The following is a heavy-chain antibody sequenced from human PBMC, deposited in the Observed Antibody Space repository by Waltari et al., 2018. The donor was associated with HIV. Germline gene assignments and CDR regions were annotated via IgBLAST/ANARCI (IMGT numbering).Heavy chain of an antibody. CDR3: AKNRGSTSSWSPFDF. CDR2: ISSSGVST. J-gene: IGHJ4*02. V-gene: IGHV3-23*01. Sequence: EVQLLESGGGLVKPGGSLSLSCAASGFPFRNFAMSWVRQAPEKGLEWVSPISSSGVSTYYAASVKGRFTVSRDNSKNILYLQMNSLRAEDTAVYYCAKNRGSTSSWSPFDFWGQGTLVIVSS. D-gene: IGHD6-13*01. CDR1: GFPFRNFA.